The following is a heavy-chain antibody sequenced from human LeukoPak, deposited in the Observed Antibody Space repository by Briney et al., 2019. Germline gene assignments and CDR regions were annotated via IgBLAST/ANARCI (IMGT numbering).Heavy chain of an antibody. CDR3: ARALLLVIPAAISRHYYYGMDV. Sequence: GASVKVSCKASGYTFTSYDINWVRQATGQGLEWMGWMNPNSGNTGYAQKFQGRVTMTRNTSISTAYMELSSLRSEDTAVYYCARALLLVIPAAISRHYYYGMDVWGQGTTVTVSS. CDR2: MNPNSGNT. CDR1: GYTFTSYD. J-gene: IGHJ6*02. V-gene: IGHV1-8*01. D-gene: IGHD2-2*01.